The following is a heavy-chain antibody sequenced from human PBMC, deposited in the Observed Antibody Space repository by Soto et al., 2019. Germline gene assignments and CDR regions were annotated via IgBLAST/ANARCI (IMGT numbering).Heavy chain of an antibody. D-gene: IGHD4-17*01. V-gene: IGHV3-23*01. J-gene: IGHJ3*01. CDR2: IGANGGGT. CDR1: GFTFSSFF. Sequence: EVQLLEPGGGLVQPGGSLRLSCAASGFTFSSFFMSWVRQAPGKGLDWVSGIGANGGGTYYADSVKGRFIISRDNSKNLLYLQMNSLRAEDTAVSSCARDPNGDYLGAFDFWGQKTMVTVSS. CDR3: ARDPNGDYLGAFDF.